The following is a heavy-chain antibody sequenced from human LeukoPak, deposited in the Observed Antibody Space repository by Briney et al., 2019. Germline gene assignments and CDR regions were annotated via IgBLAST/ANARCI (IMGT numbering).Heavy chain of an antibody. CDR3: AKSGLGGSCFDY. D-gene: IGHD2-15*01. CDR2: INTDGSST. J-gene: IGHJ4*02. Sequence: PGGSLRLSCAASGFTFSSYWMHWVRQAPGKGLVWVSRINTDGSSTSYADSVKGRFTISRDNAKNTLYLQMNSLRAEDTAVYYCAKSGLGGSCFDYWGQGTLVTVSS. CDR1: GFTFSSYW. V-gene: IGHV3-74*01.